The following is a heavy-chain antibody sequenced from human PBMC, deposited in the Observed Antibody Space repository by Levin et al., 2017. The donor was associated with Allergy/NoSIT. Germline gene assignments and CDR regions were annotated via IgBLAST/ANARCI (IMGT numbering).Heavy chain of an antibody. Sequence: GESLKISCAASGFTFSSYGMHWVRQAPGKGLEWVAVISYDGSNKYYADSVKGRFTISRDNSKNTLYLQMNSLRAEDTAVYYCAKDAVGATDYYFDYWGQGTLVTVSS. CDR1: GFTFSSYG. D-gene: IGHD1-26*01. J-gene: IGHJ4*02. CDR3: AKDAVGATDYYFDY. CDR2: ISYDGSNK. V-gene: IGHV3-30*18.